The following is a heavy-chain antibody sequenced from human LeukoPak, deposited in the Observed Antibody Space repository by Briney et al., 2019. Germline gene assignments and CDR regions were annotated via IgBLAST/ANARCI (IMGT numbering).Heavy chain of an antibody. CDR3: ARDQDKDYYYMDV. CDR2: ISSSSSYI. Sequence: GGSLRLSCAASGFTFSSYSMNWVSQAPGKGLEWVPSISSSSSYIYYADSVKGRFTISRDNAKNSLYLQMNSLRAEDTAVYYCARDQDKDYYYMDVWGKGTTVTVSS. CDR1: GFTFSSYS. J-gene: IGHJ6*03. V-gene: IGHV3-21*01. D-gene: IGHD2-15*01.